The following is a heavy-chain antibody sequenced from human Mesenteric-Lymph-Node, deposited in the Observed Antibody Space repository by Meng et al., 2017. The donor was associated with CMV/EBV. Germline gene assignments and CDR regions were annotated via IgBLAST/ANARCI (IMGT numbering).Heavy chain of an antibody. J-gene: IGHJ6*02. CDR3: AKWMGSAVVPGAYVNAMDV. CDR1: GFSLRSFE. D-gene: IGHD2-2*01. CDR2: IDSSGSTL. Sequence: GESLKISCAASGFSLRSFEMNWVRQAPGQGLEWISYIDSSGSTLYYADSVKGRFTISRDSAKNSLYLQMNSLRADDTAVYYCAKWMGSAVVPGAYVNAMDVWGQGTTVTVSS. V-gene: IGHV3-48*03.